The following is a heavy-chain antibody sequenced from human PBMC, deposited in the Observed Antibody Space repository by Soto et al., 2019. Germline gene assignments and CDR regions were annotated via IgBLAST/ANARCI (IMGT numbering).Heavy chain of an antibody. D-gene: IGHD6-13*01. CDR1: GFTFSNAW. V-gene: IGHV3-15*01. CDR3: TTPSSSSWYAVGMDV. J-gene: IGHJ6*02. Sequence: EVQLVESGGGLVKPGGSLRLSCAASGFTFSNAWMSWVRQAPGKGLEWVGRIKSKTDGGTTDYAAPVKGRFTISRDDSKNTLYLQMNSLKTEDTAVYYCTTPSSSSWYAVGMDVWGQGTTVTVSS. CDR2: IKSKTDGGTT.